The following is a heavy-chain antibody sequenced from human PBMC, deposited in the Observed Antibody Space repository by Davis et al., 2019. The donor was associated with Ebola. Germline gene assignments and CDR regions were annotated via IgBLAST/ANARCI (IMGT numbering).Heavy chain of an antibody. CDR3: ARDTYGDYSLDY. V-gene: IGHV3-23*01. J-gene: IGHJ4*02. CDR2: ISGSGSST. Sequence: PGGSLRLSCAASGFTFSNYAMSWVRQAPGQGLEWVSAISGSGSSTYYADSVKGRFTISRDNAKNSLYLQMNSLRAEDTAVYYCARDTYGDYSLDYWGQGTLVTVSS. D-gene: IGHD4-17*01. CDR1: GFTFSNYA.